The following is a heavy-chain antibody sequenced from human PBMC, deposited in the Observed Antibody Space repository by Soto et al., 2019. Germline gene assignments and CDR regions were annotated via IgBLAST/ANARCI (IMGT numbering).Heavy chain of an antibody. D-gene: IGHD4-17*01. CDR1: GGSISSGGYY. CDR2: IYYSGST. J-gene: IGHJ4*02. CDR3: ARVGDYGIFFDY. Sequence: PSETLSLTCTVSGGSISSGGYYWSWIRQHPGKGLEWIGYIYYSGSTYYNPSLKSRVTISVDTSKNQFSLKLSSVTAADTAVYYCARVGDYGIFFDYWGQGTLVTVSS. V-gene: IGHV4-31*03.